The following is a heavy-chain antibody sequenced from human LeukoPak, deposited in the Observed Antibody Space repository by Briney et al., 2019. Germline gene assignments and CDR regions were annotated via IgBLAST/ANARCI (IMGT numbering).Heavy chain of an antibody. V-gene: IGHV3-7*05. CDR2: IKQDGSWA. CDR1: GFTLSGYW. D-gene: IGHD1-1*01. CDR3: TTAAPTHEFDY. J-gene: IGHJ4*02. Sequence: GGSLRLSCAASGFTLSGYWMTWVRQAPGKGLERVADIKQDGSWANYVQSVKGRFTISRDNAKDSLYLQMYSLRAEDTAVYYCTTAAPTHEFDYWGQGTLVTVSS.